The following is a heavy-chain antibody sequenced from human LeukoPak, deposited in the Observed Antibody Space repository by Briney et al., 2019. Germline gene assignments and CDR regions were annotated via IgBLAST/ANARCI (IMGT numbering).Heavy chain of an antibody. Sequence: GGSLRLSCAASGFTFSSYGMNWVRQAPGKGLEWVSSISTSSSYIYYADSLQGRFTISRDNAKNSLFLQMNSLRAEDTAVYYCARGRGFSSSSDAFDIWGQGTMVTVSS. CDR2: ISTSSSYI. CDR3: ARGRGFSSSSDAFDI. D-gene: IGHD6-6*01. J-gene: IGHJ3*02. CDR1: GFTFSSYG. V-gene: IGHV3-21*01.